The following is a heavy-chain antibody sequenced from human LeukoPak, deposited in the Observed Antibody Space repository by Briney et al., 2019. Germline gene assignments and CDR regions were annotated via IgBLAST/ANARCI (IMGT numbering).Heavy chain of an antibody. CDR3: ARGGTTVTTHYYYYGMDV. Sequence: GGSLRLSCAASGFTFSSYDMHWVRQATGEGLEWVSAIGTAGDTYYPGSVKGRFTISRENAKNSLYLQMNSLRAGDTAVYYCARGGTTVTTHYYYYGMDVWGQGTTVTVSS. CDR2: IGTAGDT. J-gene: IGHJ6*02. V-gene: IGHV3-13*01. CDR1: GFTFSSYD. D-gene: IGHD4-4*01.